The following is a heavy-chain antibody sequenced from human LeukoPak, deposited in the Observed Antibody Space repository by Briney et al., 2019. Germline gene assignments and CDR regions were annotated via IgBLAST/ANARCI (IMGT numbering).Heavy chain of an antibody. D-gene: IGHD6-13*01. V-gene: IGHV1-18*01. Sequence: ASVKASCKVSGYTFTSYGITWVRRAPGQGLEWMGWISAYNGNTNYAQKLQGRVTMTTDTSTSTAYMELRSLRSDDTAVYYCARSSSYWYPSDYWGQGTLVTVSS. CDR3: ARSSSYWYPSDY. CDR1: GYTFTSYG. CDR2: ISAYNGNT. J-gene: IGHJ4*02.